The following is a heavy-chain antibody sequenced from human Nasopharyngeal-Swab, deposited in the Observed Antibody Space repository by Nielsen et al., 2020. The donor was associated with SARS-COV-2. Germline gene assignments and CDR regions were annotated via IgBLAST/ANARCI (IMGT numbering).Heavy chain of an antibody. J-gene: IGHJ4*02. CDR2: ISGSGGST. D-gene: IGHD3-9*01. V-gene: IGHV3-23*01. CDR3: ARGDILTPYYFDY. Sequence: GGSLRLSCAASGFTFSSYAMSWVRQAPGKGLEWVSAISGSGGSTYYADSVKGRFTISRDNAKNSLYLQMNSLRAEDTAVYYCARGDILTPYYFDYWGQGTLVTVSS. CDR1: GFTFSSYA.